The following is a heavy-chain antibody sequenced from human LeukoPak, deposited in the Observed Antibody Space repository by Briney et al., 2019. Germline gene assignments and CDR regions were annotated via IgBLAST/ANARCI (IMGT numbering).Heavy chain of an antibody. J-gene: IGHJ6*02. CDR2: INPNSGGT. D-gene: IGHD6-6*01. CDR3: ARDLTAARQRYYCGMDV. Sequence: ASVKVSCKASGYTFTGYYMHWVRQAPGQGLEWMGWINPNSGGTNYAQKFQGRVTMTRDTSISTAYMELSRLRSDDTAVYYCARDLTAARQRYYCGMDVWGQGTTVTVSS. CDR1: GYTFTGYY. V-gene: IGHV1-2*02.